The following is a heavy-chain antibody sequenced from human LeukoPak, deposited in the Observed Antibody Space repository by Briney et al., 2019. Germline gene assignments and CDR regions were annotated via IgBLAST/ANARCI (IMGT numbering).Heavy chain of an antibody. CDR1: GASITSYY. CDR3: ARDAGAFGDYIPT. CDR2: IYNYGST. Sequence: SETLSLTCTVSGASITSYYWAWIRQSPEKGLEWIGYIYNYGSTKYEPSLKSRVSISDDTAKNQFSLNLKSVTAADTAVYYCARDAGAFGDYIPTWGQGTLVSVSS. J-gene: IGHJ4*02. D-gene: IGHD4-17*01. V-gene: IGHV4-59*01.